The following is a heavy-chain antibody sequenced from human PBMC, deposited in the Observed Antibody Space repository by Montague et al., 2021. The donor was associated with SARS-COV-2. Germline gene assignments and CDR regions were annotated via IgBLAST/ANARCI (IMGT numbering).Heavy chain of an antibody. CDR3: ARDRRGWLQLNNWFDP. CDR1: GYSISSGYY. J-gene: IGHJ5*02. CDR2: IYHSGST. V-gene: IGHV4-38-2*02. D-gene: IGHD5-24*01. Sequence: SETLSLTCTVSGYSISSGYYWGWIRQPPGKGLEWIGSIYHSGSTYYNPSLKSLVTISVDTSKNQSALKLLSSVTAADTAVYSCARDRRGWLQLNNWFDPWGQGTLVTVSS.